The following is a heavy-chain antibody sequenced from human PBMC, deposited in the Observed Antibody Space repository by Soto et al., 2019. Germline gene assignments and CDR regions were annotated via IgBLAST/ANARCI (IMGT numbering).Heavy chain of an antibody. V-gene: IGHV3-23*01. CDR2: ISGSGGST. D-gene: IGHD6-19*01. CDR3: AKFYSSGWYGTPNDAFDI. CDR1: GFTFSSYA. Sequence: GSLRLSCAASGFTFSSYAMSWVRQAPGKGLEWVSAISGSGGSTYYADSVKGRFTISRDNSKNTLYLQMNSLRAEDTAVYYCAKFYSSGWYGTPNDAFDIWGQGTMVTVSS. J-gene: IGHJ3*02.